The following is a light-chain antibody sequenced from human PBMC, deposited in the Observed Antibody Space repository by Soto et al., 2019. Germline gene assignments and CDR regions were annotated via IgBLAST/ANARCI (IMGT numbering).Light chain of an antibody. J-gene: IGLJ1*01. CDR1: HSDVGAYNF. CDR2: EVT. CDR3: SSYTSSNTPYV. V-gene: IGLV2-14*01. Sequence: CVLTQPASVSGSPGHSISISCTGSHSDVGAYNFVSWYQHHPGKAPKLILYEVTTRPSGVSSRFSGSKSGNTASLTISGLQADDEANYYCSSYTSSNTPYVFGTGTKVTVL.